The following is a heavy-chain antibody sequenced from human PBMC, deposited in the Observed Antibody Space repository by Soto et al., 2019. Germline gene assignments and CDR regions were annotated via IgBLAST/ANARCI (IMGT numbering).Heavy chain of an antibody. CDR3: ARDLRPGGSYILY. CDR1: GFTFNNYA. CDR2: ISHDGSNE. J-gene: IGHJ4*02. Sequence: QVQLVESGGGVVQPGRSLRLSCAASGFTFNNYAMHWVRQAPGKGLEWVTVISHDGSNEYYADSVKGRFTISRDNSRNTRSLQMNSLRPDDTAVYYCARDLRPGGSYILYWGQGTLVTVSS. V-gene: IGHV3-30-3*01. D-gene: IGHD1-26*01.